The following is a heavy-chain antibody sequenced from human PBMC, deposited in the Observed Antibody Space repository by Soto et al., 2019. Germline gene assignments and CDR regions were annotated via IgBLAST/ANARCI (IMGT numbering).Heavy chain of an antibody. J-gene: IGHJ4*02. D-gene: IGHD2-2*02. CDR3: AKSTYTASRVDY. V-gene: IGHV3-74*01. Sequence: GESLKISCAVSGFTFSTYWMLWVRQVPGKGLVWVSRINSDGSITSYADSVKGRFTISRDNAKNTLYLQMNSLRADDTAVYYCAKSTYTASRVDYWGQGTRVTVSS. CDR2: INSDGSIT. CDR1: GFTFSTYW.